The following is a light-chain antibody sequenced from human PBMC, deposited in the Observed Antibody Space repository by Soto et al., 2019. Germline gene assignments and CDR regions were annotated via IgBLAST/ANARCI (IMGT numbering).Light chain of an antibody. Sequence: QSVLTQPPSVSGAPGQRVTISCTGSSSNIGADYDVHWYQRLPGTAPKLLIYADSNRPSGVPDRFSGSKSGTSASLAITGLQAEDEADYYCQSYDSSLSGGVFGTGTKLTVL. CDR1: SSNIGADYD. CDR2: ADS. CDR3: QSYDSSLSGGV. J-gene: IGLJ1*01. V-gene: IGLV1-40*01.